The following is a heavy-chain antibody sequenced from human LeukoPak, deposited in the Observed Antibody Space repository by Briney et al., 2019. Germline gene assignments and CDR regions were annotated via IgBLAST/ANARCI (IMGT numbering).Heavy chain of an antibody. CDR2: IYYSGST. CDR1: GGSISSGTYY. CDR3: ARGVLVRGVPFDY. J-gene: IGHJ4*02. V-gene: IGHV4-30-4*01. D-gene: IGHD3-10*01. Sequence: SETLSLTCTVSGGSISSGTYYWSWIRQPPGKGLEWIGYIYYSGSTNYNPSLKSRVTISIDTSKNQFSLKLSSVTAADTAVYYCARGVLVRGVPFDYWGQGTLVTVSS.